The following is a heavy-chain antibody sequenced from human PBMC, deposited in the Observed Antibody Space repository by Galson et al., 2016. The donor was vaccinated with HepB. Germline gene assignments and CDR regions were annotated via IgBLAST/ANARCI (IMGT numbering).Heavy chain of an antibody. CDR1: GGSINSSTHY. CDR3: ARRDYDFWSGPSPVDY. D-gene: IGHD3-3*01. CDR2: IYYTGST. J-gene: IGHJ4*02. Sequence: ETLSLTCTVSGGSINSSTHYWVWIRQPPGKGLEWIGSIYYTGSTYSNPPLKSRVTISVDTSKNQFSLTLSSVTAADTAVYYCARRDYDFWSGPSPVDYWGQGTLVSVSS. V-gene: IGHV4-39*01.